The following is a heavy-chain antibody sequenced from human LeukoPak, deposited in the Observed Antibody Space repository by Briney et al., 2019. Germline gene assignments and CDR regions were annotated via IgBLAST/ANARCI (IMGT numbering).Heavy chain of an antibody. J-gene: IGHJ4*02. V-gene: IGHV1-69*02. CDR1: GDTFSSYS. D-gene: IGHD4-17*01. CDR2: IIPFLNIP. CDR3: ARVGGDYGDLDY. Sequence: SVKVSCKASGDTFSSYSITWVRQAPGQGLEWMGRIIPFLNIPNYAQKFQGRITITADRSTSTVFMELSSLRFEDTAVYYCARVGGDYGDLDYWGQGTLVTVSS.